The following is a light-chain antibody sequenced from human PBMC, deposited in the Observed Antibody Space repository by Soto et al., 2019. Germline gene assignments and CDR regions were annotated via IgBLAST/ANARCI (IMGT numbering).Light chain of an antibody. CDR2: LNSDGSH. CDR1: SGHSSYA. V-gene: IGLV4-69*01. CDR3: QTWGSGIVV. J-gene: IGLJ2*01. Sequence: QPVLTQSPSASASLGASVKLTCTRSSGHSSYAIAWHQQQPEKGPRYLMKLNSDGSHSKGDGIPDRFSGSSSGAERYLTIAGLQAEDESDYYCQTWGSGIVVFGGGTKLTVL.